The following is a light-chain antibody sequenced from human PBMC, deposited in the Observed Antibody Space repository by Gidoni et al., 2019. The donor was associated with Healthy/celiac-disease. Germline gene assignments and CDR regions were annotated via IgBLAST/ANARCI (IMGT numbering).Light chain of an antibody. CDR1: QNISNY. V-gene: IGKV1-39*01. J-gene: IGKJ2*01. CDR3: QQNYNILYT. Sequence: DIQMTHSPPSLSASVGDRVTLTCRASQNISNYLNWYQQKPGKAPKLLIYAASILQSGVPSRFSGSGSGTDFTLTISSLQPEDIATYYCQQNYNILYTFGHGTKVEIK. CDR2: AAS.